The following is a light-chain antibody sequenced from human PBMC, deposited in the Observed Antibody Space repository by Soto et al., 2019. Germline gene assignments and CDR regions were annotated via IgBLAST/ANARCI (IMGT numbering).Light chain of an antibody. CDR2: GAA. Sequence: EILITQSPATLSVSPGERATLSCRAGESISNNLAWYQQKPGQAPRLLIYGAATRAAGVPARFSGRGSGTEFTLTISSLQSEDFGVYYCQQYNNWPGTFGQGTKVDIK. V-gene: IGKV3-15*01. CDR1: ESISNN. CDR3: QQYNNWPGT. J-gene: IGKJ1*01.